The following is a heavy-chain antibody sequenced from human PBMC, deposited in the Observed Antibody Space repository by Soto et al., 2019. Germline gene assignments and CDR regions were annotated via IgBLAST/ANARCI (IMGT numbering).Heavy chain of an antibody. V-gene: IGHV3-30-3*01. CDR2: ISYDGSNK. D-gene: IGHD6-19*01. CDR3: AREIAVAGHY. CDR1: GFTFSSYA. Sequence: QVQLVESGGGVVQPGRSLRLSCAASGFTFSSYAMHWVRQAPGKGLEWVAVISYDGSNKYYADSVKGRFTISRDNSKNTLDLQMNSLSAEDTDVYYCAREIAVAGHYCGQGTLVTVST. J-gene: IGHJ4*02.